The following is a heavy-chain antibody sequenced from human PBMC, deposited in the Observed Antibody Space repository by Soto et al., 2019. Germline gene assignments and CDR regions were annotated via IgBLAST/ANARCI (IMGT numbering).Heavy chain of an antibody. D-gene: IGHD6-6*01. Sequence: QMQLQESGPGLVKPSETLSLTCTVSGGSISSYYWSWIRQPPGKGLEWIGYIYYSGSTNYNPSRKSRVTISVDTSKNQFSLKLSSVTAADTAVYYCAGGTGGYEQLVPQGYWGQGTLVTVSS. V-gene: IGHV4-59*01. CDR3: AGGTGGYEQLVPQGY. CDR1: GGSISSYY. J-gene: IGHJ4*02. CDR2: IYYSGST.